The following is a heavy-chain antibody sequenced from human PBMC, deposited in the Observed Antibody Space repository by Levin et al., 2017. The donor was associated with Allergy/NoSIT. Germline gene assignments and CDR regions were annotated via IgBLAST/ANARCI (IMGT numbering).Heavy chain of an antibody. Sequence: SETLSLRCAVYGGSFSYYYWSWIRQPPGKGLEWIGEIDHSGSTNYNPSLKSRVTISVDTAKKQFSLKLSSVTAADTAVYYCASNVVRLVTMIRGVTQPVPRSYGMDGWGQGTTVTVSS. D-gene: IGHD3-10*01. CDR2: IDHSGST. J-gene: IGHJ6*02. V-gene: IGHV4-34*01. CDR1: GGSFSYYY. CDR3: ASNVVRLVTMIRGVTQPVPRSYGMDG.